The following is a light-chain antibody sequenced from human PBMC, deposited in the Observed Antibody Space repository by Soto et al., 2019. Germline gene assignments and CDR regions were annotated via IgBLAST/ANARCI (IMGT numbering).Light chain of an antibody. CDR1: SSDVGGYNY. CDR3: SSFTTSSTWV. CDR2: EVS. V-gene: IGLV2-14*01. J-gene: IGLJ3*02. Sequence: QSALTQSASLSGSPGQSITVSCTGTSSDVGGYNYVSWYQQHPGKAPKLLIYEVSDRPSGVSNRFSGSKSGNTASLTISGLQAEDEADYYCSSFTTSSTWVFGGGTKVTVL.